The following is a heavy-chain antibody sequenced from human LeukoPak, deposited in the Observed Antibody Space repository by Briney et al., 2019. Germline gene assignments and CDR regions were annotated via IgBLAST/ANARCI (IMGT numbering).Heavy chain of an antibody. CDR2: ISGSGYST. V-gene: IGHV3-23*01. D-gene: IGHD2-21*02. J-gene: IGHJ6*03. CDR1: GFTFSHYG. CDR3: ARGDPENYYYYYMDV. Sequence: SGGSLRLSCAASGFTFSHYGMSWVRQAPGKGLEWVSAISGSGYSTYYADSVKGRFTISRDNAKNSLYLQMNSLRAEDTAVYYCARGDPENYYYYYMDVWGKGTTVTVSS.